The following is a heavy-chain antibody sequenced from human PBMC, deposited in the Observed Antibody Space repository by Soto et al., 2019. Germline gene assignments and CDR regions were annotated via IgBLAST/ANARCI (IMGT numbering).Heavy chain of an antibody. V-gene: IGHV3-11*06. Sequence: GGSLRLSCAASGFTFSDYYMIWIRQAPGKGLEWVSYISDNTIYTNYADSVKGRFTISRDNAKNSLYLQMNSLRAEDAAVYYCARVGFGEAPFYFDYWGQGALVTVSS. D-gene: IGHD3-10*01. J-gene: IGHJ4*02. CDR3: ARVGFGEAPFYFDY. CDR2: ISDNTIYT. CDR1: GFTFSDYY.